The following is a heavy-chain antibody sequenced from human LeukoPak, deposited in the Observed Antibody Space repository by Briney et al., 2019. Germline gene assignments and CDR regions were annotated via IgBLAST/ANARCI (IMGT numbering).Heavy chain of an antibody. Sequence: GGSLRLSCAASGFTFSDTWMHWVRQVPGKGLVWVSRIRGDGSDARYAESVKGRFTISRDNAKNTLYPQMNSLRDEDTAVYYCARDWFHAIDYWGQGTLVTVSS. CDR1: GFTFSDTW. CDR3: ARDWFHAIDY. D-gene: IGHD2/OR15-2a*01. CDR2: IRGDGSDA. V-gene: IGHV3-74*01. J-gene: IGHJ4*02.